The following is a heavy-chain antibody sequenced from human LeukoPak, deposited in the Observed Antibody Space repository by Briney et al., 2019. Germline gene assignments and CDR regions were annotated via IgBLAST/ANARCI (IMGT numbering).Heavy chain of an antibody. J-gene: IGHJ4*02. D-gene: IGHD1/OR15-1a*01. CDR1: GFTFSTYS. CDR2: ISSRTM. Sequence: GGSLRLSCTASGFTFSTYSMNWLRQAPGKGPEWLAYISSRTMFYADSVKGRFTISRDNTKNSLYLQMNGLSVEDTALYYRARPREQVLLLPHPFDHWGQGTLVTVSS. CDR3: ARPREQVLLLPHPFDH. V-gene: IGHV3-48*04.